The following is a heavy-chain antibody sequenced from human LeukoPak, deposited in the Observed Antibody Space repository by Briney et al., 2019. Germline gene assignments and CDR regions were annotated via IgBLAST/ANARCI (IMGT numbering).Heavy chain of an antibody. V-gene: IGHV4-59*01. CDR3: ARGTPIAPSLDY. D-gene: IGHD6-13*01. J-gene: IGHJ4*02. CDR2: IYYSGST. CDR1: GGSISSYY. Sequence: SSETLSLTCTVSGGSISSYYWRWIRQPPRKGLEWIGYIYYSGSTNYNPSLKSRVTISVDTSKNQFSLKLSSVTAADTAVYYCARGTPIAPSLDYWGQGTLVTVSS.